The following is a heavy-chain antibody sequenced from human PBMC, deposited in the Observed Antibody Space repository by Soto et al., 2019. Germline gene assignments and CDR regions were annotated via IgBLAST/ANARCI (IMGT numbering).Heavy chain of an antibody. Sequence: SETLSLTCAVSGGSISSGGYSWSWIRQPPGKGLEWIGYMYHSGSTYYNPSLKSRVTISVDTSKNQFSLKLSSVTAADTAVYYCARSNYDILTGYHLPYYYYYGMDVWGQRTTVTVSS. CDR3: ARSNYDILTGYHLPYYYYYGMDV. J-gene: IGHJ6*02. D-gene: IGHD3-9*01. CDR2: MYHSGST. CDR1: GGSISSGGYS. V-gene: IGHV4-30-2*01.